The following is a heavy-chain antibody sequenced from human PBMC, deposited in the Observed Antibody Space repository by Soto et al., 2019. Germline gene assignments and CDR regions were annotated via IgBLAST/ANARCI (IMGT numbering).Heavy chain of an antibody. D-gene: IGHD2-2*01. CDR3: ARDIVLVPAAPYYHYYYGMDV. CDR1: GYTFTGYY. CDR2: INPNSGGT. V-gene: IGHV1-2*04. J-gene: IGHJ6*02. Sequence: ASVKVSCKASGYTFTGYYMHWLRQAPGQGLEWMGWINPNSGGTNYAQKFQGWVTMTRDTSISTAYMELSRLRSDDTAVYYCARDIVLVPAAPYYHYYYGMDVWGQGATVTVSS.